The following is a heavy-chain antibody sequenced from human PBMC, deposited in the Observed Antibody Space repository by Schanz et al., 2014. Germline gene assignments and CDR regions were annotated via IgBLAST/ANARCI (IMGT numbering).Heavy chain of an antibody. CDR3: AKYRGYYRVSGSYRELEY. J-gene: IGHJ4*02. CDR2: IGVDGTTT. Sequence: EVQLVESGGGLVQPGGSLRLSCAASGFTFSSHWMHWVRQAPGKGLEWVSVIGVDGTTTYYADSVKGRFTISRDNSKNTLYLQMNSLRPEDTAVYYCAKYRGYYRVSGSYRELEYWGQGTLVTVSS. D-gene: IGHD3-10*01. CDR1: GFTFSSHW. V-gene: IGHV3-23*04.